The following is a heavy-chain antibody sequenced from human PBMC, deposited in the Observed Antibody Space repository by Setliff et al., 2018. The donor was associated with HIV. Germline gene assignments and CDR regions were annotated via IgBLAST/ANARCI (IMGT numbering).Heavy chain of an antibody. D-gene: IGHD2-21*02. J-gene: IGHJ6*02. Sequence: PGGSLRLSCVGSGFTFSSSSMSWVRQAPGKGLEWVSGISGSGYSTYYADSVKGRFTISRDNSKNTLYLQMNSLRAEDTAVYYCATRRGTAGDYYYGMDVWGQGTTVTVSS. V-gene: IGHV3-23*01. CDR2: ISGSGYST. CDR1: GFTFSSSS. CDR3: ATRRGTAGDYYYGMDV.